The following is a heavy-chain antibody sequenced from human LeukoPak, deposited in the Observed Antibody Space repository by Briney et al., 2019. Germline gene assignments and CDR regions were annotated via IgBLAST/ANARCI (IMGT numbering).Heavy chain of an antibody. J-gene: IGHJ4*02. CDR3: ARHARVAAHTNHLDY. CDR1: GASFSGYY. Sequence: PSETLSLTCAVYGASFSGYYWSWIRQSPGKGLEWIGEMFHSVTTNYNPSLKSRVTMSVDTSKNHFSLKLRSVTAADTAVYYCARHARVAAHTNHLDYWGQGTLVTVSS. D-gene: IGHD6-6*01. CDR2: MFHSVTT. V-gene: IGHV4-34*12.